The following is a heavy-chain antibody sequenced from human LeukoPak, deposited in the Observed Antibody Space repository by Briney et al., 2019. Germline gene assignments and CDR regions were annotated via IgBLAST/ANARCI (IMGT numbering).Heavy chain of an antibody. CDR1: GGSVSSRGYY. CDR3: ARRIESLYYFDY. CDR2: IYYTGRT. D-gene: IGHD2-8*01. Sequence: SSETLSLTCAVSGGSVSSRGYYWSWIRQPPGKGLEWVAYIYYTGRTNYNPSLKSRVTISLDTSNSQFPLKLSSVTAADTAVYYCARRIESLYYFDYWGQGTLVTVSS. V-gene: IGHV4-61*08. J-gene: IGHJ4*02.